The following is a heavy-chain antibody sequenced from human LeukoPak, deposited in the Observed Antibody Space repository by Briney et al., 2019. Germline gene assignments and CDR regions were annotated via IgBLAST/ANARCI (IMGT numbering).Heavy chain of an antibody. D-gene: IGHD5-12*01. Sequence: KASETLSLTCTVSGGSISSSSYYWGWIRQPPGKGLEWIGSIYYSGSTYYNPSLKSRVTISVDTSKNQFSLRLSSVTAADTAVYFCAGGYSGYDSPFAGGLPFDPWGQGTLVTVSS. J-gene: IGHJ5*02. V-gene: IGHV4-39*07. CDR3: AGGYSGYDSPFAGGLPFDP. CDR2: IYYSGST. CDR1: GGSISSSSYY.